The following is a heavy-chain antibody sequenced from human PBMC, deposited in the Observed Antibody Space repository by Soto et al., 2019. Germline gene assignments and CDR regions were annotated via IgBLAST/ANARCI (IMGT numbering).Heavy chain of an antibody. D-gene: IGHD3-3*01. CDR1: GFTFTSSA. Sequence: SVKVSCKASGFTFTSSAMQWVRQARGQRLEWIGWIVVGSGNTNYAQKFQGRVTMTRNTSISTAYMELSSLRSEDTAVYYCARVYYDFWSGYSNFDYWGQGTLVTVSS. J-gene: IGHJ4*02. V-gene: IGHV1-58*02. CDR3: ARVYYDFWSGYSNFDY. CDR2: IVVGSGNT.